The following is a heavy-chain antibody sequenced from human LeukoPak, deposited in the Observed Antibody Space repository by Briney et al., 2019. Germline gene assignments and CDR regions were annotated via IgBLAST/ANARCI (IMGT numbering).Heavy chain of an antibody. Sequence: ASVKVSCKTSGYTFTSYGFTWVRQPPGQGLEGMGWISAYNGNTNYAQSLQGRVTMTTDTSTNTGYLDVRSLRSDDTAVYYCARDGVLPGAMFVWGQGTLVTVSS. CDR2: ISAYNGNT. CDR3: ARDGVLPGAMFV. J-gene: IGHJ4*02. CDR1: GYTFTSYG. V-gene: IGHV1-18*01. D-gene: IGHD2-2*01.